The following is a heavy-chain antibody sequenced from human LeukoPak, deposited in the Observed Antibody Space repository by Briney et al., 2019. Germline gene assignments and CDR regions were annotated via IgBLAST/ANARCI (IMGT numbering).Heavy chain of an antibody. V-gene: IGHV4-39*07. CDR2: IDHAGTT. Sequence: SETLSLTCVVSGGSIITNDYWWGWIRQPPGKGLEWIGTIDHAGTTFYNVSLKSRVTISVDTSKNQFSLKLSSVTAADTAVYYCARDSYAEGYGDGHEFDAFDIWGQGTMATVSS. CDR1: GGSIITNDYW. CDR3: ARDSYAEGYGDGHEFDAFDI. J-gene: IGHJ3*02. D-gene: IGHD4-17*01.